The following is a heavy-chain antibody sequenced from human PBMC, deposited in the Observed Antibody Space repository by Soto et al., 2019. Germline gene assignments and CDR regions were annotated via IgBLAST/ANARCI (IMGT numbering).Heavy chain of an antibody. CDR1: RFDFSAPW. Sequence: GGTLKLSFVDYRFDFSAPWLNCVIQTPGKGLEWVGRIKPISEGGTTAYAAPVKGRFTISRDDSKNALHLQMDSLKTEDTAVYYCTTVPYSSGTTWGLGTLVTVSS. V-gene: IGHV3-15*07. CDR3: TTVPYSSGTT. D-gene: IGHD6-19*01. CDR2: IKPISEGGTT. J-gene: IGHJ4*02.